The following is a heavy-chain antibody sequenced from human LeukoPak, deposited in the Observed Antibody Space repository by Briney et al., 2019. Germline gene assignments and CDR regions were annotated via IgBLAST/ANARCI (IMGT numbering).Heavy chain of an antibody. Sequence: GGSLRLSCAASGFTFGIYAMRWVRQAPGEGLEWVSGISHSGGSTDYADPVKGRFIISRDNSKNTLYLQMKGLRVEDTAVYYCAKGLGDNSLHYYYYYTDVWGEGTTVTVSS. CDR3: AKGLGDNSLHYYYYYTDV. D-gene: IGHD3-3*01. V-gene: IGHV3-23*01. CDR1: GFTFGIYA. J-gene: IGHJ6*03. CDR2: ISHSGGST.